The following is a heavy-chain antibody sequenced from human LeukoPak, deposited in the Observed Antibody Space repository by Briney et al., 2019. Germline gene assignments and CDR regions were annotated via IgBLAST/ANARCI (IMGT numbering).Heavy chain of an antibody. D-gene: IGHD2-8*01. V-gene: IGHV4-34*01. CDR3: ARSSGKRCNDY. Sequence: SETLSLTCAVYGGSFSGYYWSWIRQPPGKGLEWIGEINHSGSTNYNPSLKSRVTISVDTSKNQFSLKLSSVTAADTAVYYCARSSGKRCNDYWGQGTLVTVSS. CDR1: GGSFSGYY. CDR2: INHSGST. J-gene: IGHJ4*02.